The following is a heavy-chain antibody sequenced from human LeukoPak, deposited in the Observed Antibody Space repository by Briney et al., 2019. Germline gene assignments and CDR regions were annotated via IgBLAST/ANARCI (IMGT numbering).Heavy chain of an antibody. CDR3: AKDGGAVAGTESYFDY. CDR1: GFTFSSYA. V-gene: IGHV3-23*01. D-gene: IGHD6-19*01. Sequence: PGGSLRLSCAASGFTFSSYAMSWVRQAPGKGLEWVSAISGSGGSTYYADSVKGRFTISRDNSKNTLYLQMNSLRAEDTAVYYCAKDGGAVAGTESYFDYWGQGTLVTVSS. CDR2: ISGSGGST. J-gene: IGHJ4*02.